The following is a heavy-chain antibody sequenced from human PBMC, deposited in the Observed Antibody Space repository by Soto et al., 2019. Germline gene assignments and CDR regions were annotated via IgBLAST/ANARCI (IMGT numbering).Heavy chain of an antibody. D-gene: IGHD2-15*01. CDR3: VKQAHGLDGVAFDY. J-gene: IGHJ4*02. CDR1: GFNFRNYE. Sequence: GGSLRLSCAASGFNFRNYEMNWVRQAPGKGLEWVSAISGSGRSTYYADSVKDRFTISRDNSKNTLFLQMGSLRPEDTAIYYCVKQAHGLDGVAFDYWGQGTQVTVSS. V-gene: IGHV3-23*01. CDR2: ISGSGRST.